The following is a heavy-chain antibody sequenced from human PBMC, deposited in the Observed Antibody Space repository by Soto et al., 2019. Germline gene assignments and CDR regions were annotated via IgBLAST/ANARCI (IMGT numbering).Heavy chain of an antibody. V-gene: IGHV1-18*01. CDR2: ISAYNGNT. CDR3: ARDWVADYIYGLDYYYHYRMDV. CDR1: GYTFTSYG. J-gene: IGHJ6*02. Sequence: GASVKVSCKASGYTFTSYGISWVRQAPGQGLEWMGWISAYNGNTNYAQKLQGRVTMTTDTSTSTAYMELRSLRSDDTAVYYCARDWVADYIYGLDYYYHYRMDVWGQGSKVTVSS. D-gene: IGHD5-18*01.